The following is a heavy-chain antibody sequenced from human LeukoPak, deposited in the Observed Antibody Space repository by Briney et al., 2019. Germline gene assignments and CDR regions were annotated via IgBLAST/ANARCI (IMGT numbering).Heavy chain of an antibody. CDR2: INPNSGGT. CDR3: ARGSTYHFDY. V-gene: IGHV1-2*06. Sequence: ASVTVSCKASGYTFTGYYMHWVRQAPGQGLEWMGRINPNSGGTNYAQKFQGRVTMTRDTSISTAYMEPSRLRSDDTAVYYCARGSTYHFDYWGQGTLVTVSS. CDR1: GYTFTGYY. J-gene: IGHJ4*02.